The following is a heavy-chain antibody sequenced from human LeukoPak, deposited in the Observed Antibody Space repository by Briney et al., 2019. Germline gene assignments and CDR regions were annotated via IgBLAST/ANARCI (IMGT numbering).Heavy chain of an antibody. CDR3: ARNENSGWGYFDY. CDR1: RFTFSSSA. CDR2: IGGSNGIT. J-gene: IGHJ4*02. V-gene: IGHV3-23*01. D-gene: IGHD5-12*01. Sequence: GGSLRLSCAASRFTFSSSAMSWVHQAPGKGLEWVSVIGGSNGITFYVGSVKGRFTISRDNSKDTLYLQMNSLRAEDTAVYYCARNENSGWGYFDYWGQGTLVTVSS.